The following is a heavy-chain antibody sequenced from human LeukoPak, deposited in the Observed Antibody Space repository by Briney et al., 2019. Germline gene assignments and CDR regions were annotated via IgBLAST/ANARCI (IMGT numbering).Heavy chain of an antibody. CDR3: AKDQEVAEDGTWGSIDY. Sequence: GGSLRLSCAASGLTFSRYGLHWVREAPGKGLGWVAFIRDDGSTRYYADSVKGRFTISRDNSKNPLSLQINSLRAEDTAVYHCAKDQEVAEDGTWGSIDYWGQGSLVTVSS. CDR1: GLTFSRYG. V-gene: IGHV3-30*02. CDR2: IRDDGSTR. J-gene: IGHJ4*02. D-gene: IGHD6-13*01.